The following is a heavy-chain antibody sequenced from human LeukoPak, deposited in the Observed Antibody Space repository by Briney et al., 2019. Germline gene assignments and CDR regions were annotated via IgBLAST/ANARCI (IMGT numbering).Heavy chain of an antibody. D-gene: IGHD4-11*01. J-gene: IGHJ4*02. V-gene: IGHV4-38-2*01. CDR1: GYSISSSYY. CDR3: AGLPSNTVTHGY. CDR2: IYHSGST. Sequence: PSETLSLTCAVSGYSISSSYYWGWIRQPPGKGLEWIGTIYHSGSTHYNPSLKSRVTLSVDTSKNQFSPKLRSVTAADTAVYYCAGLPSNTVTHGYWGQGTLVTVSS.